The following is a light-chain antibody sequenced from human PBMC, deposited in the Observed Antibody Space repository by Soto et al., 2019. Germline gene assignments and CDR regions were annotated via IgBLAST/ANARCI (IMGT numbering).Light chain of an antibody. CDR2: RAS. J-gene: IGKJ1*01. CDR3: QQYDRASWT. CDR1: QSISSW. V-gene: IGKV1-5*03. Sequence: DIQMTQSPSNLSASVGDRVIITCRASQSISSWLAWYQQKPGKSPNLLIYRASTLKSGIPSRFSGSGSGTEFTRTISSLQPDDFATYYCQQYDRASWTFGPGTKVEIK.